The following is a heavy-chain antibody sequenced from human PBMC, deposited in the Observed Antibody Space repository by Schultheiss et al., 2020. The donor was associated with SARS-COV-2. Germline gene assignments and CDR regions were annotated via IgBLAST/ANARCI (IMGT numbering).Heavy chain of an antibody. CDR1: GFTFSSYA. CDR2: ISYDGSNK. D-gene: IGHD2-2*02. CDR3: AREGGYCSSTSCYIFDY. Sequence: GGSLRLSCAASGFTFSSYAMHWVRQAPGKGLEWVAVISYDGSNKYYADSVKGRFTISRDNSKNTLYLQMNSLRAEDTAVYYCAREGGYCSSTSCYIFDYWGQGTLVTVSS. J-gene: IGHJ4*02. V-gene: IGHV3-30*07.